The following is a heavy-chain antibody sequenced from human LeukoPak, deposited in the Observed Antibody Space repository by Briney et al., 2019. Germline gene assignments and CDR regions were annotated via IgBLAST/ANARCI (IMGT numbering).Heavy chain of an antibody. Sequence: GGSLRLSCAASGFTFSSYAMSWVRQAPGKGLEWVSAISGSGGSTYYADSVKGRFTISRDNSKNTLYLQMNSLRAEDTAVYYCAKGGSVVDIVVVPAAIPFDYWGQGTLVTVSS. V-gene: IGHV3-23*01. D-gene: IGHD2-2*01. CDR3: AKGGSVVDIVVVPAAIPFDY. CDR2: ISGSGGST. CDR1: GFTFSSYA. J-gene: IGHJ4*02.